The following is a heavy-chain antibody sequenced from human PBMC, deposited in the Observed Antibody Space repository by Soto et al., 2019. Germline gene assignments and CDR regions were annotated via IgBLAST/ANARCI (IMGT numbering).Heavy chain of an antibody. V-gene: IGHV1-69*13. D-gene: IGHD2-21*01. CDR2: IIPIFGTA. CDR1: GGTFSSYA. Sequence: EASVKVSCKASGGTFSSYAISWVRQAPGQGLEWMGGIIPIFGTANYAQKFQGRVTITADESTSTAYMELSSLRSEDTAVYYCAVISLTEDYYGMDVWGQGTTVTVSS. CDR3: AVISLTEDYYGMDV. J-gene: IGHJ6*02.